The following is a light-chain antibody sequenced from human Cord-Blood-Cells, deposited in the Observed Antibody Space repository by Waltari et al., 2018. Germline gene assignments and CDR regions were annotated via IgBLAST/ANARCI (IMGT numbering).Light chain of an antibody. CDR1: SSYVGGYNS. CDR3: CSYAGSYTWV. J-gene: IGLJ3*02. V-gene: IGLV2-11*01. CDR2: EVS. Sequence: SALTQPRSASAPPGPPASIPCPGTSSYVGGYNSVSWYQQHPGKAHKLMIYEVSKRPAGVPDRFSGSKSGNTASLTISGLQAEEEADYYCCSYAGSYTWVFGGGTKLTVL.